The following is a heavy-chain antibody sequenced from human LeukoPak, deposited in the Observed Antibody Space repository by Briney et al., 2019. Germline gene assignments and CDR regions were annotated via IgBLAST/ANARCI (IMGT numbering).Heavy chain of an antibody. J-gene: IGHJ3*02. CDR2: INHSGST. V-gene: IGHV4-34*01. Sequence: PSETLSLTCAVYGGSFSGYYWSWIRQPPGKGLEWIGEINHSGSTNYNPSLKSRVTISVDTSKNQFSQKLSSVTAADTAVYYCARDQRGSLDAFDIWGQGTMVTVSS. CDR3: ARDQRGSLDAFDI. CDR1: GGSFSGYY. D-gene: IGHD1-26*01.